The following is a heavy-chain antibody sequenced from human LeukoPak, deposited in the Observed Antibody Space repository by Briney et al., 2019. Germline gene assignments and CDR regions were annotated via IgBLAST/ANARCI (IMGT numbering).Heavy chain of an antibody. J-gene: IGHJ4*02. CDR1: GHTFTSYG. CDR3: ASAQEIAVAGSFFDY. CDR2: ISVYNGNT. Sequence: GASVKVSCQSSGHTFTSYGINWVRQAPGQGLEWMGWISVYNGNTYYAQKFQGRITMTTETSTSTAYMDLRSLRSDDTAVYYCASAQEIAVAGSFFDYWGQGTLVTVSS. D-gene: IGHD6-19*01. V-gene: IGHV1-18*01.